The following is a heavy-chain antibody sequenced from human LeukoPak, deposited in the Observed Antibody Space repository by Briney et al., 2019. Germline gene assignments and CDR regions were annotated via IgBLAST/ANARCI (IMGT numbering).Heavy chain of an antibody. J-gene: IGHJ4*02. CDR1: GYTLNNNG. CDR2: IAADNRKT. CDR3: ARVYWNGGRAFDY. V-gene: IGHV1-18*01. Sequence: ASVKVSCKASGYTLNNNGITWVRQAPGQGLEWMGWIAADNRKTYYAQNLQDRVTMTTDSSTNTAYMDLRSLRSDDTAVYYCARVYWNGGRAFDYWGQGTLVTVSS. D-gene: IGHD1-1*01.